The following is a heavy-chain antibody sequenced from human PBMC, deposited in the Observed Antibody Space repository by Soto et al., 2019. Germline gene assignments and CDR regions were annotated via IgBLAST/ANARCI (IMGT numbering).Heavy chain of an antibody. V-gene: IGHV3-74*01. J-gene: IGHJ4*02. D-gene: IGHD2-15*01. CDR2: LKSDGSTT. CDR1: GFTFSNHW. CDR3: ARGGGSGNPAFDY. Sequence: WGSLRLSCAASGFTFSNHWMHWVRQAPGKGLVWVSHLKSDGSTTIYADSVKGRFTISRDNAKNTLYVQMNSLRPEDTAVYYCARGGGSGNPAFDYWGQGTLVTVSS.